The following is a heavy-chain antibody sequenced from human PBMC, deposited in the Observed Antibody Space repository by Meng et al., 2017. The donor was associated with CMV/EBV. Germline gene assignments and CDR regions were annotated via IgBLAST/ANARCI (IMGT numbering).Heavy chain of an antibody. D-gene: IGHD2-2*01. CDR3: ARERVRNFVVAPGASRTAAPAGMDV. J-gene: IGHJ6*02. CDR1: GFTFRSYW. V-gene: IGHV3-74*03. CDR2: IESDGRIT. Sequence: GGSLRLSCAVSGFTFRSYWMHSVRQAPGKGLVWVSRIESDGRITTYADSVKGRFIISRDNAKNTLYLQMNSLRAEDTAVYYCARERVRNFVVAPGASRTAAPAGMDVWGQGTAVTVSS.